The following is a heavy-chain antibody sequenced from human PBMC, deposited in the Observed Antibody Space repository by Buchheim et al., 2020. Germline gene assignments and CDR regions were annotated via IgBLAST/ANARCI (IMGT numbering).Heavy chain of an antibody. V-gene: IGHV1-46*01. Sequence: QVQLVQSGAEVKKPGASVKVSCKASGYTFTSYYMHWVRQAPGQGLEWMGIINPSGGSTSYAQKFQGRVTMTRDTSTRQVNMELSSLRSEDTAVYYCARDIAAAGMKWYMDVWGKGTT. CDR2: INPSGGST. J-gene: IGHJ6*03. CDR1: GYTFTSYY. CDR3: ARDIAAAGMKWYMDV. D-gene: IGHD6-13*01.